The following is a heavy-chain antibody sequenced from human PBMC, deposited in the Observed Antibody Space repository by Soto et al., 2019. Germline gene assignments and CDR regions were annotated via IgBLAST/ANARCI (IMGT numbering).Heavy chain of an antibody. CDR2: INAGNGNT. CDR1: GYTFTSYA. Sequence: GASVKVSCKASGYTFTSYAMHWVRQAPGQRLEWMGWINAGNGNTKYSQKFQGRVTITRDTSASTAYMELSSLRSEDTAVYYCARGSYSYDSSGYYTAAFDIWGQGTMVTVS. D-gene: IGHD3-22*01. CDR3: ARGSYSYDSSGYYTAAFDI. V-gene: IGHV1-3*01. J-gene: IGHJ3*02.